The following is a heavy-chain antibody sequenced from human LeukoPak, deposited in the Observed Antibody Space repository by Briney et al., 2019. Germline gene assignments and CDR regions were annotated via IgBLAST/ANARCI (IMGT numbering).Heavy chain of an antibody. Sequence: PSETLSLTCTVSGGSISSRSYYWGWIRQPPGKGLEWIGSNSGSTYYNPSLQSRVTISVDTSKNQFSLKLNSVTAADTAVYYCASFYCSGGSCYQYFSYYYMDVWGKGTTVTISS. D-gene: IGHD2-15*01. V-gene: IGHV4-39*01. J-gene: IGHJ6*03. CDR2: NSGST. CDR3: ASFYCSGGSCYQYFSYYYMDV. CDR1: GGSISSRSYY.